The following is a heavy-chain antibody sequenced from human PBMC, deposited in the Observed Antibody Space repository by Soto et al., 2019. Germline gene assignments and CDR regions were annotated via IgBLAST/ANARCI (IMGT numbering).Heavy chain of an antibody. V-gene: IGHV4-34*01. J-gene: IGHJ4*02. Sequence: PSETLSLTCAVYGGSFSGYYWSWIRQPPGKGLEWIVEINHSGSTNYNPSLKSRVTISVXXXXXXFXLXLXXXTAAXTAVYDCARVGKDDIVTGSFEDWGKGTLVTV. CDR2: INHSGST. CDR3: ARVGKDDIVTGSFED. CDR1: GGSFSGYY. D-gene: IGHD3-9*01.